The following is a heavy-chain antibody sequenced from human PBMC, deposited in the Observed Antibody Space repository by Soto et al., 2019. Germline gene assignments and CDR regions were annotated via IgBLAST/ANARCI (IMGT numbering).Heavy chain of an antibody. CDR2: IWYDGSNK. D-gene: IGHD3-22*01. CDR3: AEPGIERGGSSGYFLPRYYYYYGMDV. CDR1: GFTFSSYG. Sequence: QVQLVESGGGVVQPGRSLRLSCAASGFTFSSYGMHWVRQAPGKGLEWVAVIWYDGSNKYYADSVKGRFTISRDNSKNTPYLQMNSLRAEDTAVYYCAEPGIERGGSSGYFLPRYYYYYGMDVWGQGTTVTVSS. V-gene: IGHV3-33*06. J-gene: IGHJ6*02.